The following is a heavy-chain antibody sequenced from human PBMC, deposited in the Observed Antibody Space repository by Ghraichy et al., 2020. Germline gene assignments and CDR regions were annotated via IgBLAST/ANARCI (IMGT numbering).Heavy chain of an antibody. V-gene: IGHV4-31*03. D-gene: IGHD3-22*01. CDR2: IYYSGST. J-gene: IGHJ6*03. CDR1: GGSISSGDYY. CDR3: ARRVNYYYYMDV. Sequence: SETLSLTCTVSGGSISSGDYYWSWIRQHPGKGLEWIGYIYYSGSTYYNPSLKSRVTISGDTSKNQFSLKLSSVTAADTAVYYCARRVNYYYYMDVWGKGTTVTVSS.